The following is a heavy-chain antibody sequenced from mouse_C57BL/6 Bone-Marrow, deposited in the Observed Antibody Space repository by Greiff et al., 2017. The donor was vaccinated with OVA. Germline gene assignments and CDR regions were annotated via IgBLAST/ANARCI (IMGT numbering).Heavy chain of an antibody. D-gene: IGHD1-1*01. J-gene: IGHJ2*01. CDR2: INPGSGGT. CDR3: ARGGFITTVVANYFDY. V-gene: IGHV1-54*01. Sequence: VQLQQSGAELVRPGTSVKVSCKASGYAFTNYLIEWVKQRPGQGLEWIGVINPGSGGTNYNEKFKGKATLTADKSSSTAYMQLSSLTSEDSAVYFCARGGFITTVVANYFDYWGQGTTLTVSS. CDR1: GYAFTNYL.